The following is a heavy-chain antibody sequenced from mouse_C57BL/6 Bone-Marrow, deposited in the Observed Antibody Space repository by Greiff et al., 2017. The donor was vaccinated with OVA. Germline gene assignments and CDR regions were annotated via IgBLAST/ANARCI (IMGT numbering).Heavy chain of an antibody. CDR1: GYTFTDYE. CDR2: IDPETGGT. Sequence: QVQLQQSGAELVRPGASVTLSCTASGYTFTDYEMHWVKQTPVHGLEWIGAIDPETGGTAYNQKFKGKAILTADKSSSTAYMKLRSLTSEDSAVYYCTRSGLFAYWGQVTLVTVSA. J-gene: IGHJ3*01. D-gene: IGHD3-1*01. CDR3: TRSGLFAY. V-gene: IGHV1-15*01.